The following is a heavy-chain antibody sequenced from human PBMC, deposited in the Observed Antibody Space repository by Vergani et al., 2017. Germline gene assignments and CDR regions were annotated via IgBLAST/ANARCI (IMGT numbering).Heavy chain of an antibody. Sequence: QVQLVQSGAEVKKPGASVKVSCKASGYTFTSYDINWVRQATGQGLEWMGWMNPNRGNTGYAQKFQGRVTMTRNTSISTAYMELSSLRSEDTAVYYCARGVEGDDYGDYGDAFDIWGQGTMVTVSS. D-gene: IGHD4-17*01. CDR3: ARGVEGDDYGDYGDAFDI. CDR2: MNPNRGNT. CDR1: GYTFTSYD. J-gene: IGHJ3*02. V-gene: IGHV1-8*01.